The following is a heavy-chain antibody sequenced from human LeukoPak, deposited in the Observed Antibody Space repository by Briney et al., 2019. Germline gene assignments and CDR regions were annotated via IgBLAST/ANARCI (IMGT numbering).Heavy chain of an antibody. CDR1: GYTFTGYY. CDR2: INPNSGGT. CDR3: ARGAPKKGATGRYSSRWYYFDY. J-gene: IGHJ4*02. Sequence: ASVKVSCNASGYTFTGYYMHWVRQAPGQGLEWMGWINPNSGGTNYAQKFQGRVTMTRDTSISTAYMELSRLRSDDTAVYYCARGAPKKGATGRYSSRWYYFDYWGQGTLVTVSS. V-gene: IGHV1-2*02. D-gene: IGHD6-13*01.